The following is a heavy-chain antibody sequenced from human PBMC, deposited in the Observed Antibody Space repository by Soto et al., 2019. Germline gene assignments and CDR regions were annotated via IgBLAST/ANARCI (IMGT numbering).Heavy chain of an antibody. CDR1: GFTFSSYA. V-gene: IGHV3-23*01. Sequence: PGGSLRLSCAASGFTFSSYAMSWVRQAPGKGLEWVSTISGSGGNTYYADSVKGRFTISRDNSKNTLYLQVNGLRAEDTAVYYCAKDHTTMAHFDYWGQGTLVTVSS. CDR2: ISGSGGNT. CDR3: AKDHTTMAHFDY. J-gene: IGHJ4*02. D-gene: IGHD5-18*01.